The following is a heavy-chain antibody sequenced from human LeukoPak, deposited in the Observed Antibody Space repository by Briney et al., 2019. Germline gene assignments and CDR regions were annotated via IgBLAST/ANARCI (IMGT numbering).Heavy chain of an antibody. J-gene: IGHJ3*02. Sequence: SETLSLTCTVSGGSISSYYWSWIRQPPGKGLEWIGYIYYSGSTNYNPSLKSRVTISVDTSKNQFSLKLSSVTAADTAVYYCARDGSLDYYDSSGGHAFDIWGQGTMVTVSS. CDR2: IYYSGST. CDR3: ARDGSLDYYDSSGGHAFDI. CDR1: GGSISSYY. V-gene: IGHV4-59*12. D-gene: IGHD3-22*01.